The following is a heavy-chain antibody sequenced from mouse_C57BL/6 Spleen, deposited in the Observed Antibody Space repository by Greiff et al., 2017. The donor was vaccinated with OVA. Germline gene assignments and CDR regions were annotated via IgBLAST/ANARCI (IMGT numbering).Heavy chain of an antibody. CDR1: GYAFTNYL. D-gene: IGHD2-4*01. CDR3: ARGLRYFDY. J-gene: IGHJ2*01. V-gene: IGHV1-54*01. CDR2: INPGSGGT. Sequence: VQLQQSGAELVRPGTSVKVSCKASGYAFTNYLIEWVKQRPGQGLEWIGVINPGSGGTNYNEKFKGKATLTADKSSSTAYMQLSSLTSEDSAVYFCARGLRYFDYWGQGTTLTVSS.